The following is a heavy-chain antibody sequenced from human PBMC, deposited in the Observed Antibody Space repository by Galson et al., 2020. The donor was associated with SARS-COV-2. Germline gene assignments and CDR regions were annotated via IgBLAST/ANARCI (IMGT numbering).Heavy chain of an antibody. V-gene: IGHV3-30*04. J-gene: IGHJ6*02. CDR2: ISYDGSNK. Sequence: TGGSLRLSCAASGFTFNSYAIHWVRQAPGKGLEWVAVISYDGSNKNYAASVKNRFTISRDYSKNTLYLQMNSLRAEDTAVYYCARDKYSSSWRGGYYYYYGMDVWGQGTTVTVSS. CDR1: GFTFNSYA. CDR3: ARDKYSSSWRGGYYYYYGMDV. D-gene: IGHD6-13*01.